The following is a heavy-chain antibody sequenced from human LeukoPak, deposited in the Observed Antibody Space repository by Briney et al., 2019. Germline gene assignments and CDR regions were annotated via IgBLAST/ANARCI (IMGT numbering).Heavy chain of an antibody. CDR1: GFTFSSNW. V-gene: IGHV3-74*01. Sequence: GGSLRLSCAASGFTFSSNWMHWVRQAPGKGLVWVSRINSDGSSTSYADPVKGRFTISRDNAKNTLDLQMNSLRAEDTAVYYCARGSIAAALFDCWGQGTLVTVFS. CDR2: INSDGSST. D-gene: IGHD6-13*01. J-gene: IGHJ4*02. CDR3: ARGSIAAALFDC.